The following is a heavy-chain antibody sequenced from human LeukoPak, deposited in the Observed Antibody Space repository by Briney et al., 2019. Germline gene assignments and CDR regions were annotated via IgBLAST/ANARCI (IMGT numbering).Heavy chain of an antibody. Sequence: PSETLSLTCTVSGGSIRSYYWSWIRQPPGKGLEWIGYIYYSGSTNYNPSLKSRVTISVDTSKNQFSLKLSSVTAADTAVYYCARVSYSSSNDYWYFDLWGRGTLVIVSS. D-gene: IGHD6-13*01. V-gene: IGHV4-59*01. CDR2: IYYSGST. CDR1: GGSIRSYY. J-gene: IGHJ2*01. CDR3: ARVSYSSSNDYWYFDL.